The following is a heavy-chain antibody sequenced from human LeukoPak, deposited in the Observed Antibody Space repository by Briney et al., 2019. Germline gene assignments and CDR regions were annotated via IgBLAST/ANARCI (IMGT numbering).Heavy chain of an antibody. CDR1: GYTFTSYD. Sequence: GASVKVSCKASGYTFTSYDINWVRQATGQGLEWMGWMNPNSGNTGYAQKFQGRVTITRNTSISTAYVELSSLRSEDTAVYYCARVRYTVGYCSSTSCYGPLDYWGQGTLDTVSS. CDR3: ARVRYTVGYCSSTSCYGPLDY. D-gene: IGHD2-2*01. J-gene: IGHJ4*02. V-gene: IGHV1-8*03. CDR2: MNPNSGNT.